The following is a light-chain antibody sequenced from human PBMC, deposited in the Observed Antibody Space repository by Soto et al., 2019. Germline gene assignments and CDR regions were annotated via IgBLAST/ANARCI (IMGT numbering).Light chain of an antibody. Sequence: QSVLTQPPSASGSPGQSVTISCTGTSSDVGGYNYVSWYQHHPGKAPKLMIYDVSKRPSGVPDRFSGSKSGNTASLTVSGLQAEDEDDYYCSSYAGSNNYVFGTGTKVTVL. J-gene: IGLJ1*01. CDR2: DVS. V-gene: IGLV2-8*01. CDR3: SSYAGSNNYV. CDR1: SSDVGGYNY.